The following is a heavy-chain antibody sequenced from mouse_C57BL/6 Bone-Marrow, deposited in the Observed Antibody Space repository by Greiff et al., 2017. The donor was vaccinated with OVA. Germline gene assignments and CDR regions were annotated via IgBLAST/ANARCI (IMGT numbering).Heavy chain of an antibody. V-gene: IGHV1-74*01. CDR3: AIDDGSSYGFAY. J-gene: IGHJ3*01. Sequence: QVQLQQPGAELVKPGASVKVSCKASGYTFTSSWMHWVKQRPGQGLEWIGRIHPSDSDTNYNKKFKGKATLTVEKSSSTAYMQHSSLTSEDSAVYYCAIDDGSSYGFAYWGQGTLVTVSA. CDR2: IHPSDSDT. D-gene: IGHD1-1*01. CDR1: GYTFTSSW.